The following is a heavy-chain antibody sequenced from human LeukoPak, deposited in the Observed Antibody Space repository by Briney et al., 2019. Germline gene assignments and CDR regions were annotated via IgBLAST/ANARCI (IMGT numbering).Heavy chain of an antibody. V-gene: IGHV3-30*01. CDR3: ARDSSSWYGAFDI. Sequence: GRSPRLSCAASGFTFSSYAMHWVRQAPGKGLEWGAVISYDGSNKYYADSVKGRFTISRDNSKNTLYLQMNSLRAEDTAVYYCARDSSSWYGAFDIWGQGTMVTVSS. CDR2: ISYDGSNK. CDR1: GFTFSSYA. J-gene: IGHJ3*02. D-gene: IGHD6-13*01.